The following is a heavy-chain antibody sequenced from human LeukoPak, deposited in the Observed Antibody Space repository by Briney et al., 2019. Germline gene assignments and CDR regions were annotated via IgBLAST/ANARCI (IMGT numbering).Heavy chain of an antibody. D-gene: IGHD3-22*01. J-gene: IGHJ4*02. CDR3: AREGNSGYYRY. CDR2: ISGSGTST. V-gene: IGHV3-23*01. Sequence: GGSLRLSCAASGFTFNTYAMNWVRQAPGKGLEWVSVISGSGTSTYYADSVKGRFTISRDNSKNTLYLQMSSLRAGDTAMYYCAREGNSGYYRYWGQGILVTVSS. CDR1: GFTFNTYA.